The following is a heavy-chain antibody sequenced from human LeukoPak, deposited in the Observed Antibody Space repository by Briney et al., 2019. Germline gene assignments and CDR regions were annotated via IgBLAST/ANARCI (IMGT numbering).Heavy chain of an antibody. CDR1: GGSFSGYY. V-gene: IGHV4-34*01. CDR3: VRVGRPRRAPNHRNQNWFDP. CDR2: INHSGST. Sequence: SETLSLTCAVYGGSFSGYYWSWIRQPPGKGLEWIGEINHSGSTNYNPSLKSRVTISVDTSKNQFSLKLSSVTAADTAVYYCVRVGRPRRAPNHRNQNWFDPWGQGTLVTVSS. D-gene: IGHD1-14*01. J-gene: IGHJ5*02.